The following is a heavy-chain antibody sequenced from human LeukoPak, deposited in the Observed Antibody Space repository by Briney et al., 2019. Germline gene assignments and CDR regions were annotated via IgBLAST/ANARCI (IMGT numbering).Heavy chain of an antibody. CDR1: GYTFTGYY. D-gene: IGHD3-22*01. CDR3: ARDFEGSDSSGYYY. CDR2: INPNSGGT. J-gene: IGHJ4*02. V-gene: IGHV1-2*02. Sequence: GASVKVSCKASGYTFTGYYMHWVRQAPGQGLEWMGWINPNSGGTNYAQKFQGRVTMTRDTSISTAYMELSRLRSDDTAVYYCARDFEGSDSSGYYYWGQGTLVTVSS.